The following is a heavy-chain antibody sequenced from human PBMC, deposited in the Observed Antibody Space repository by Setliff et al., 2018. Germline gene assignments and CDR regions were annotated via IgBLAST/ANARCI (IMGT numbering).Heavy chain of an antibody. Sequence: ASVKVSCKASSYTFSSYGISWVRQAPGQGLEWMGWISAYNGDTNYAQNRQGRVTMTTDTSTSTAYMELRSLRSDNTAVYYCARDRRNIVVAVVNAAFDIWGQGTMVTVSS. V-gene: IGHV1-18*01. D-gene: IGHD2-15*01. CDR1: SYTFSSYG. CDR3: ARDRRNIVVAVVNAAFDI. J-gene: IGHJ3*02. CDR2: ISAYNGDT.